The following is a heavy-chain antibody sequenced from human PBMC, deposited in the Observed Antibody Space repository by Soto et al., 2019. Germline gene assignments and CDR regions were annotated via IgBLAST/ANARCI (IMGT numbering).Heavy chain of an antibody. D-gene: IGHD3-22*01. V-gene: IGHV4-59*01. Sequence: QVQLQESGPGLVKPSETLSLTCTVSGGSISSYYWSWIRQPPGKGLEWIGYIYYSGITNYNPSLKSRVTISVDTSKNQFSLKLSSVTAADTAVYYCARGPTYYYDSSGYYLFDYWGQGTLVTVSS. CDR1: GGSISSYY. CDR2: IYYSGIT. CDR3: ARGPTYYYDSSGYYLFDY. J-gene: IGHJ4*02.